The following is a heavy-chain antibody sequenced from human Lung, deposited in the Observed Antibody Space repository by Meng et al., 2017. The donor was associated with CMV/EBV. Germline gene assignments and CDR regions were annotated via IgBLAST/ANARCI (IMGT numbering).Heavy chain of an antibody. CDR1: GGSFSGYY. CDR2: INPSGIT. Sequence: SETLSLTXAVYGGSFSGYYWTWFRQPPGKGLEWIGEINPSGITNYNPSLKSPVTISVDTSKNQFSLKLSSVTAADTAVYYCARGNRGLDEVVRGGDYYYGLDVWGQGTMVTVSS. CDR3: ARGNRGLDEVVRGGDYYYGLDV. D-gene: IGHD3/OR15-3a*01. V-gene: IGHV4-34*01. J-gene: IGHJ6*02.